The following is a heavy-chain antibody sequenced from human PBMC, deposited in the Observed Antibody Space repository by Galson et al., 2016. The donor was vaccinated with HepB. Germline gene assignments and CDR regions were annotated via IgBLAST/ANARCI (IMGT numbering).Heavy chain of an antibody. D-gene: IGHD3-22*01. Sequence: QSGAEVKKPGESLKISCKGSGYTFSSYWIAWVRQMPGRGLEWMGIIYPGDSETRYSPSFQGQVTISADRSISTAYLQWGSLKASDTAMYYCARSLGHDNSGHYYTRGNWFDPWGQGTLVTVSS. CDR1: GYTFSSYW. CDR2: IYPGDSET. V-gene: IGHV5-51*01. J-gene: IGHJ5*02. CDR3: ARSLGHDNSGHYYTRGNWFDP.